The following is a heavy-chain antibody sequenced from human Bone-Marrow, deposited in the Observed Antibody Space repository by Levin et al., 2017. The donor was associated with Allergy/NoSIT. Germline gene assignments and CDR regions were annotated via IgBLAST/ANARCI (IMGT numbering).Heavy chain of an antibody. Sequence: KVSCKGSEYSFTNYWIAWVRQMPGKGLEWMGIIYPGDSDTRYRSSFQGQVTISADKSISTAYLQWSSLKASDTAMYYCARLQCSGGSCYTGSSYYFDYWGQGTLVSVSS. D-gene: IGHD2-15*01. CDR3: ARLQCSGGSCYTGSSYYFDY. V-gene: IGHV5-51*01. CDR2: IYPGDSDT. J-gene: IGHJ4*02. CDR1: EYSFTNYW.